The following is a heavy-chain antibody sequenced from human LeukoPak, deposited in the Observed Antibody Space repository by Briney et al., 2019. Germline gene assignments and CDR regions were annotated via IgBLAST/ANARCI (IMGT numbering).Heavy chain of an antibody. CDR3: AREIGPIQLHLWGSAFDY. D-gene: IGHD5-18*01. CDR2: INPGGRST. CDR1: GYTFTNYY. Sequence: GASVKVSCKASGYTFTNYYIHWVRQAPGQGLAWMGLINPGGRSTRYAQKFQGRVTMTRDTSTSTVYMELSSLRSEDTAVYYCAREIGPIQLHLWGSAFDYWGQGTLVTVSS. V-gene: IGHV1-46*01. J-gene: IGHJ4*02.